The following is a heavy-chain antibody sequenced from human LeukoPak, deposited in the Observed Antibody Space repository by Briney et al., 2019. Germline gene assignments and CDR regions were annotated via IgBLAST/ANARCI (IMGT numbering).Heavy chain of an antibody. D-gene: IGHD1-26*01. CDR3: AKDGVRGALDAFDI. V-gene: IGHV3-23*01. J-gene: IGHJ3*02. Sequence: LPGGCLRLSCAASGFTFSSYAMSWGRQAPGKGLEWVSAISGRGGGTYYADSVKGRFTISRDNSKNTPSLQMNSLRAEDTAVYYCAKDGVRGALDAFDIWAHRIIVTVSS. CDR2: ISGRGGGT. CDR1: GFTFSSYA.